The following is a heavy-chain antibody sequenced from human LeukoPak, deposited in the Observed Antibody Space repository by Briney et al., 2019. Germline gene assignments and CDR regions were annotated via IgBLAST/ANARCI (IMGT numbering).Heavy chain of an antibody. CDR2: ISSSGSTI. CDR3: ASAHYYGSGSYFLGPNDY. J-gene: IGHJ4*02. D-gene: IGHD3-10*01. CDR1: GGSFSGYY. V-gene: IGHV3-11*01. Sequence: LSLTCAVYGGSFSGYYWSWIRQAPGKGLEWVSYISSSGSTIYYADSVKGRFTISRDNAKNSLYLQMNSLRAEDTAVYYCASAHYYGSGSYFLGPNDYWGQGTLVTVSS.